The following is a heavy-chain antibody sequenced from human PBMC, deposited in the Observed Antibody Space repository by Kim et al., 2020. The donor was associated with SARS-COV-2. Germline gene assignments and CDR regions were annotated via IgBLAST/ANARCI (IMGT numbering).Heavy chain of an antibody. V-gene: IGHV3-21*06. CDR3: VRDLGIGDY. J-gene: IGHJ4*02. D-gene: IGHD3-16*01. CDR1: GFTFSSYT. Sequence: GGSLRLSCAASGFTFSSYTMNWVRQAPGKGLEWVSTISSTSTYIYYADSVKGRITISRDNAKNSLYLQVNSLTVEDTAVYYCVRDLGIGDYWGQGTLVTVSS. CDR2: ISSTSTYI.